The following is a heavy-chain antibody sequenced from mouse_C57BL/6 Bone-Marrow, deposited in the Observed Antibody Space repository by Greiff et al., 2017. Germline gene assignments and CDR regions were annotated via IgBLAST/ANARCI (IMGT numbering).Heavy chain of an antibody. J-gene: IGHJ2*01. D-gene: IGHD2-3*01. CDR3: ATDGYYPLFDY. CDR1: GYTFTSYW. CDR2: IDPSDSET. V-gene: IGHV1-52*01. Sequence: QVQLQQPGAELVRPGSSVKLSCKASGYTFTSYWMHWVKQRPIQVLEWIGNIDPSDSETHYNQKFKNKATLTVDKSSSTAYMQLSRLTSKDSAVYYCATDGYYPLFDYWGQGTTLTVSS.